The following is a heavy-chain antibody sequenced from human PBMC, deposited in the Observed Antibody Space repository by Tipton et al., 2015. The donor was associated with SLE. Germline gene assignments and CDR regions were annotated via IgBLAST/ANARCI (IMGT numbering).Heavy chain of an antibody. Sequence: TLSLTCTVSGGSISSGIYHWTWIRQPAGKGLEWIGQIHSSGSTSYNPSLKSRVSISVDMSKNQVSLKLSSVTAADTALYYCARHFSGSYSFDYWGQGKLVTVSS. CDR2: IHSSGST. D-gene: IGHD1-26*01. V-gene: IGHV4-61*09. CDR3: ARHFSGSYSFDY. J-gene: IGHJ4*02. CDR1: GGSISSGIYH.